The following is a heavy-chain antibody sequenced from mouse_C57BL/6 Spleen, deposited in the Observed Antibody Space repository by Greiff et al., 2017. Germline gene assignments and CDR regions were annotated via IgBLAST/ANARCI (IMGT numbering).Heavy chain of an antibody. D-gene: IGHD2-2*01. CDR3: ARWEEVTHWYFDV. CDR1: GYTFTDYY. CDR2: IYPGSGNT. V-gene: IGHV1-76*01. J-gene: IGHJ1*03. Sequence: QVQLQQSGAELVRPGASVKLSCKASGYTFTDYYINWVKQRPGQGLEWIARIYPGSGNTYYNEKFKGKATLTAEKSSSPAYMQLSRLTSEDSAVYFGARWEEVTHWYFDVWGTGTTVTVSS.